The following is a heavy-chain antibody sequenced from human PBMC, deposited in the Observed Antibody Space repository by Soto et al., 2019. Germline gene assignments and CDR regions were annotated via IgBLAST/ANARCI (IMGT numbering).Heavy chain of an antibody. CDR1: GFTLSSYW. J-gene: IGHJ4*02. V-gene: IGHV3-74*01. Sequence: EVQLVESGGSLVQPGGSLRLSCAASGFTLSSYWMHWVRQAPGKGLVWVSRINSDGSRTNYAYSVKGRFTISRDNANNTLFLQLHSLRAEDTALYFCASALLRQSSYTLGYWGQGTVVTVSS. D-gene: IGHD3-10*01. CDR3: ASALLRQSSYTLGY. CDR2: INSDGSRT.